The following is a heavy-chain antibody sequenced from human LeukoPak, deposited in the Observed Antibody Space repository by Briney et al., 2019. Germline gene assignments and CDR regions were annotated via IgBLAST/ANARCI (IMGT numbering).Heavy chain of an antibody. CDR1: GFTFTSSA. CDR3: ARDYTGGGSSWSDNWFDP. J-gene: IGHJ5*02. CDR2: IVVGSGNT. Sequence: GASVKVSCKASGFTFTSSAVQWVRQARGQRLEWIGWIVVGSGNTNYAQKFQERVTITRDMSTSTVYMELSSLRSEDTAVYYCARDYTGGGSSWSDNWFDPWGQGTLVTVSS. V-gene: IGHV1-58*01. D-gene: IGHD6-13*01.